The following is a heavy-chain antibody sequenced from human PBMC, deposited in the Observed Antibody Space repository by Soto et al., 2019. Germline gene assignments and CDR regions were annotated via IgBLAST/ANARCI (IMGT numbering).Heavy chain of an antibody. CDR1: GGSISSYY. CDR2: IYYSGST. Sequence: SETLSLTCTVSGGSISSYYWSWIRQPPGKGLEWIGYIYYSGSTNYNPSLKSRVTISVDTSKNQFSLKLSSVTAADTAVYYCARDKSSYRRGVYYYGMDVWGQGTTVTVS. V-gene: IGHV4-59*01. J-gene: IGHJ6*02. D-gene: IGHD6-19*01. CDR3: ARDKSSYRRGVYYYGMDV.